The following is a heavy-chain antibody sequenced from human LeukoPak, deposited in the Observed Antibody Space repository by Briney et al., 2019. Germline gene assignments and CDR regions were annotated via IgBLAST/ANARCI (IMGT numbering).Heavy chain of an antibody. D-gene: IGHD3-10*01. CDR1: GFTFSNAW. J-gene: IGHJ4*02. CDR2: IKSKSQGETR. CDR3: TTGDYSGSGSYPD. Sequence: PGGSLRLSCAASGFTFSNAWMSWVRQAPGKGLEWIGRIKSKSQGETRDYAAPVKGRFTISRDDSKYTLYLQMNSLKTGDTAVYYCTTGDYSGSGSYPDWGQGTLVTVSS. V-gene: IGHV3-15*01.